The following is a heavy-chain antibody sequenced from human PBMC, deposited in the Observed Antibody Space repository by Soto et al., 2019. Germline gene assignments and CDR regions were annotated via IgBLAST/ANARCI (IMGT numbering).Heavy chain of an antibody. CDR3: ARHQENVFWGGYYQGLTWFDP. V-gene: IGHV4-34*01. CDR1: GGSFSGYY. D-gene: IGHD3-3*01. J-gene: IGHJ5*02. Sequence: SETLSLTCAVYGGSFSGYYWSWIRQPPGKGLEWIGEINHSGSTNYNPSLKSRVTISVDTSKNQFSLKLSSVTAADTAVYYCARHQENVFWGGYYQGLTWFDPGGKGTLVTVPS. CDR2: INHSGST.